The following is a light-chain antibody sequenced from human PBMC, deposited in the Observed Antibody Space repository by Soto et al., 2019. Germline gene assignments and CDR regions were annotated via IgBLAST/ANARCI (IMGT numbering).Light chain of an antibody. J-gene: IGKJ1*01. Sequence: EIVMTQSPATLSVSPGERATLSCRASQSVSSNFAWYQQKPGQAPRLLIYCASTSATGIPARFSGSGSWTAFTLTISSLLSADVAVYYCQQYNNRPPWTFGQGTKVEIK. CDR2: CAS. CDR1: QSVSSN. CDR3: QQYNNRPPWT. V-gene: IGKV3-15*01.